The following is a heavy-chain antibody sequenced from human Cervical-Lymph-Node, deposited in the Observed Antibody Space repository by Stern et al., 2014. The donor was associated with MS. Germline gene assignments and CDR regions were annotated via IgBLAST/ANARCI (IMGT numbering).Heavy chain of an antibody. CDR2: IYYSGST. CDR3: ARASRITMIVVDY. J-gene: IGHJ4*02. Sequence: QVQLQESGPGLVKPSETLSLTCTVSGGSISSSSYYWGWIRQPPGKGLEWIGSIYYSGSTYYNPSLKSRVTISVDTSKNHFSLKLSCVTAADTAVYYCARASRITMIVVDYWGQGTLVTVSS. D-gene: IGHD3-22*01. CDR1: GGSISSSSYY. V-gene: IGHV4-39*02.